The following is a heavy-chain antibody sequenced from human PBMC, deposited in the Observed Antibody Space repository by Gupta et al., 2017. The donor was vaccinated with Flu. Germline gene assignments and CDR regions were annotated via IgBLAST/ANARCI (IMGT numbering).Heavy chain of an antibody. CDR3: ASGLGLAAAGDFDY. Sequence: QVQLQQWGAGLLKPSETLSLTCAVYGGSFSGYYWSWIRQPPGKGLEWIGEINHSGSTNYNPSLKSRVTISVDTSKNQFSLKLSSVTAADTAVYYCASGLGLAAAGDFDYWGQGTLVTVSS. J-gene: IGHJ4*02. D-gene: IGHD6-13*01. CDR1: GGSFSGYY. V-gene: IGHV4-34*01. CDR2: INHSGST.